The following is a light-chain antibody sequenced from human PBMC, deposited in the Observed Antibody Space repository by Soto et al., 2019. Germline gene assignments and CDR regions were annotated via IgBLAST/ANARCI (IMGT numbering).Light chain of an antibody. Sequence: DIVMTQSPLSLPVTPGEPASISCRSSQSLLHSNGYNYLDWYLQKPGQSPQLLIYLGSNRASGVPDRLSGSGSGTDFTLKISRVEAEDVGGYYCMQALQTPLYTFGQGTKLEIK. CDR3: MQALQTPLYT. CDR2: LGS. J-gene: IGKJ2*01. V-gene: IGKV2-28*01. CDR1: QSLLHSNGYNY.